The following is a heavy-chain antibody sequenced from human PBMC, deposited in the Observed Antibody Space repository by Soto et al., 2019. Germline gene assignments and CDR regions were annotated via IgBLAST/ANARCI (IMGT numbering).Heavy chain of an antibody. D-gene: IGHD3-16*01. Sequence: SETLSLTCTVSNYSIISGYYCGWIRQSPGEGLEWIVSMYHSGTTYYNPSLKSRVTISIDTSKNQFSLKLTSVTSADTAVYFCARVAFGPIDYWGQGTLVTVSS. CDR2: MYHSGTT. CDR3: ARVAFGPIDY. CDR1: NYSIISGYY. J-gene: IGHJ4*02. V-gene: IGHV4-38-2*02.